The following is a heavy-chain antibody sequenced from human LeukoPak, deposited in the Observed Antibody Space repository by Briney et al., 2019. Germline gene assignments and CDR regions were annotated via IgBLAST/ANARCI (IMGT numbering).Heavy chain of an antibody. V-gene: IGHV1-2*02. D-gene: IGHD4-17*01. CDR2: INPNSGGT. CDR1: GYTFTGYY. J-gene: IGHJ4*02. CDR3: ARGWPYDYGFSPFDY. Sequence: ASVKVSCKASGYTFTGYYMHWVRQAPGQGLEWMGWINPNSGGTNYAQKFQGRVTITADKSTSTAYMELSSLRSEDTAVYYCARGWPYDYGFSPFDYWGQGTLVTVSS.